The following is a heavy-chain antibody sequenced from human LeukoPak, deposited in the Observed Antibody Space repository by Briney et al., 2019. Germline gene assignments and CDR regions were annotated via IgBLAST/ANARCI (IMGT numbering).Heavy chain of an antibody. J-gene: IGHJ3*02. CDR3: ARDLVSGSGGPIDAFDI. Sequence: PGGSLRLSCAASGFTFSSYGMHWVRQAPGKGLEWVAVIWYDGSNKYYADSVKGRFTISRDNSKNTLYLQMNSLRAEDTAVYYCARDLVSGSGGPIDAFDIWGQGTMVTVSS. V-gene: IGHV3-33*01. CDR1: GFTFSSYG. D-gene: IGHD6-19*01. CDR2: IWYDGSNK.